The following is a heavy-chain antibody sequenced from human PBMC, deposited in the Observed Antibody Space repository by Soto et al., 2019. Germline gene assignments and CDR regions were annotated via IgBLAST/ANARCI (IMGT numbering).Heavy chain of an antibody. V-gene: IGHV3-30*18. CDR2: ISYDGSNK. Sequence: QVQLVESGGGVVQPGRSLRLSCAASGFTFSSYGMHWVRQAPGKGLEWVAVISYDGSNKYYADSVKGRFTISRDNSKNTLYLQMNSLRAEDTAVYYCAKDGRRYYDSSGAFDYWGQGTLVTVSS. CDR1: GFTFSSYG. CDR3: AKDGRRYYDSSGAFDY. J-gene: IGHJ4*02. D-gene: IGHD3-22*01.